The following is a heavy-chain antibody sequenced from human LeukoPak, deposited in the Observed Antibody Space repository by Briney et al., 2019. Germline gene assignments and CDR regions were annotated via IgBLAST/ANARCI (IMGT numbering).Heavy chain of an antibody. CDR1: GGSFSGYY. CDR3: ARGGWGNFDY. Sequence: SETLSLTCAVYGGSFSGYYWSWIRQPPGKGLEWIREIDHSGSTNYNPSLKSRVTISVDTSKNQFSLKLSSVTAADTAVYYCARGGWGNFDYWGQGTLVTVSS. V-gene: IGHV4-34*01. D-gene: IGHD7-27*01. CDR2: IDHSGST. J-gene: IGHJ4*02.